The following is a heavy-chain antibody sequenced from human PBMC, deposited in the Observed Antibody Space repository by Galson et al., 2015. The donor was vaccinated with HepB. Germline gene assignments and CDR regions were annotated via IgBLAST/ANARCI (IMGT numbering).Heavy chain of an antibody. CDR1: GFTFSNYG. CDR2: AWYDGSNQ. CDR3: ARDIFEYCTAASCYVFQH. V-gene: IGHV3-33*08. Sequence: SLRLSCAGSGFTFSNYGMHWVRQAPGKGLEWVAAAWYDGSNQYYADSVKGRFTISRDNSKKTLYLQMSSLRADDTAVYYCARDIFEYCTAASCYVFQHWGQGALVAVSS. D-gene: IGHD2-15*01. J-gene: IGHJ1*01.